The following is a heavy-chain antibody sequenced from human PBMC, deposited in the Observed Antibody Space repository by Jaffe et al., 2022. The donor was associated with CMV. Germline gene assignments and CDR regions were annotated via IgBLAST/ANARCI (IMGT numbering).Heavy chain of an antibody. D-gene: IGHD4-17*01. J-gene: IGHJ4*02. V-gene: IGHV3-33*01. CDR1: GFTFSSYG. Sequence: QVQLVESGGGVVQPGRSLRLSCAASGFTFSSYGMHWVRQAPGKGLEWVAVIWYDGSNKYYADSVKGRFTISRDNSKNTLYLQMNSLRAEDTAVYYCARGVPWDGDYADYWGQGTLVTVSS. CDR2: IWYDGSNK. CDR3: ARGVPWDGDYADY.